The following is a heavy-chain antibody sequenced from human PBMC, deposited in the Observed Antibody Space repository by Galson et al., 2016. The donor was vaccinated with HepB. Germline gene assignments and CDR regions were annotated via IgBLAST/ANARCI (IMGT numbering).Heavy chain of an antibody. D-gene: IGHD2-15*01. J-gene: IGHJ3*02. Sequence: SLRLSCAGSGFSFSDHYMDWVRQAPGKGLEWVANIKQDGVEKYHVDSVKGRFTIPRDNAKNSLYLQMNSLRAEDTAVYYCARDSGFCSGGSCYGDAFDIWGQGTMVTVSS. CDR2: IKQDGVEK. V-gene: IGHV3-7*01. CDR3: ARDSGFCSGGSCYGDAFDI. CDR1: GFSFSDHY.